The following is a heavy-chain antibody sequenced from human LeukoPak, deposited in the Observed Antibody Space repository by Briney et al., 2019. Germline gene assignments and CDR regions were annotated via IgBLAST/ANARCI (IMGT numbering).Heavy chain of an antibody. CDR3: ARGSVYYYGSGDLDY. Sequence: PGGSLRLSCAASGFTFNNYAMNWVRQAPGKGLEWVSSISSSSSYIYYADSVKGRFTISRDNAKNSLYLQMNSLRAEDTAVYYCARGSVYYYGSGDLDYWGQGTLVTVSS. CDR2: ISSSSSYI. V-gene: IGHV3-21*01. CDR1: GFTFNNYA. J-gene: IGHJ4*02. D-gene: IGHD3-10*01.